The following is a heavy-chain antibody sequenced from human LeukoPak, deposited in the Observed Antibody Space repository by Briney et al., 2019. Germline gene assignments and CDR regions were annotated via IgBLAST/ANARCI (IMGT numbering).Heavy chain of an antibody. Sequence: KASETLSLTCTVSGGSISSYHWSWIRQPPGKGLEWIGYIYYSGSTNYNPSLKSRVTISVDTSKNQFSLKLSSVTAADTAVYYCARDRKQPYYYGSGSYWGFDPWGQGTLVTVSS. J-gene: IGHJ5*02. CDR1: GGSISSYH. V-gene: IGHV4-59*01. D-gene: IGHD3-10*01. CDR3: ARDRKQPYYYGSGSYWGFDP. CDR2: IYYSGST.